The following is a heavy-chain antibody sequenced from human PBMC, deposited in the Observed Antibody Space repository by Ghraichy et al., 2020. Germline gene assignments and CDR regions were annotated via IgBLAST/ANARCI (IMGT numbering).Heavy chain of an antibody. Sequence: SETLSLTCTVSGGSISSSSYYWGWIRQPPGKGLEWIGSIYYSGSTYYNPSLKSRVTISVDTSKNQFSLKLSSVTAADTAVYYCARLNYYILTGYNSALDLSGRSTLVTVPS. CDR3: ARLNYYILTGYNSALDL. CDR1: GGSISSSSYY. D-gene: IGHD3-9*01. V-gene: IGHV4-39*01. J-gene: IGHJ2*01. CDR2: IYYSGST.